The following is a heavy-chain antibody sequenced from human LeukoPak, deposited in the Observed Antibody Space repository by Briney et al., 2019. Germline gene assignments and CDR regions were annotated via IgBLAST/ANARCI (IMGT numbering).Heavy chain of an antibody. Sequence: PGGSLRLSCAASGFTFSSYSMNWVRQAPGKGLEWVSSFSVTAHTAHYADSVKGRFTVSRDTSKSTLYLQMKSLRVEDTAVYYCAKESKSTSSWHYFDSWGQGTLVTVSS. CDR1: GFTFSSYS. J-gene: IGHJ4*02. CDR3: AKESKSTSSWHYFDS. V-gene: IGHV3-23*01. CDR2: FSVTAHTA. D-gene: IGHD6-13*01.